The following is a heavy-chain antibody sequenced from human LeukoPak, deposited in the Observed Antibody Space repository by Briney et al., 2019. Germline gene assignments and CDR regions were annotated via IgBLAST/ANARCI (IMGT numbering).Heavy chain of an antibody. CDR2: MYPGDSDT. V-gene: IGHV5-51*01. CDR3: GRPPNYPYGMDV. D-gene: IGHD5-24*01. CDR1: GYTFTNFW. Sequence: GESLKISCKGFGYTFTNFWIGWVRQMPGKGLEWMGIMYPGDSDTRYSPSFQGQVIMSADRSIDTAYLQWSSLKASDTATYYCGRPPNYPYGMDVWRQGTTVTVSS. J-gene: IGHJ6*02.